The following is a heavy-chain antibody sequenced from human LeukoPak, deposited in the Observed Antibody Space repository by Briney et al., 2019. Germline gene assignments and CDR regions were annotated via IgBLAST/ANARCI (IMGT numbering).Heavy chain of an antibody. CDR2: INSDGSST. Sequence: PGGSLRLSCTASGFTFSSYCMHWVRQAPGKGLVWVSRINSDGSSTSYADSVKGRFTISRGNAKNTLYLQMNSLRAEDTAMYYCARADQPNWYFDLWGRGTLVTVSS. V-gene: IGHV3-74*01. J-gene: IGHJ2*01. CDR1: GFTFSSYC. CDR3: ARADQPNWYFDL.